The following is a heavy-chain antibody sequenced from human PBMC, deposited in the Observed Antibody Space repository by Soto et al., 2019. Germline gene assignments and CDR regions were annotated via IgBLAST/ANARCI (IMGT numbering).Heavy chain of an antibody. J-gene: IGHJ3*02. D-gene: IGHD3-22*01. CDR3: ARVLTPGYYDSSGGAFDI. CDR1: GFTFSDYY. Sequence: GSLRLSCAASGFTFSDYYMSWIRQAPGKGLEWVSYISSSGSTIYYADSVKGRFTISRDNAKNSLYLQMNSLRAEDTAVYYCARVLTPGYYDSSGGAFDIWGQGTMVTVSS. CDR2: ISSSGSTI. V-gene: IGHV3-11*01.